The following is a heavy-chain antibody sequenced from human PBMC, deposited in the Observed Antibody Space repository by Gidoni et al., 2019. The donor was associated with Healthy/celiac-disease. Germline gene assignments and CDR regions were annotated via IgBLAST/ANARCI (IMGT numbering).Heavy chain of an antibody. D-gene: IGHD6-19*01. J-gene: IGHJ6*02. V-gene: IGHV3-11*01. CDR3: ARAEPLQQWLGFEDYGMDV. Sequence: QLVESGGGLVKPGGSLRLSCAASGFTFSDYYMRWIRQAPGKGLAWVSYIRSSGSTIYYADSVKGRFTISRDNAKNSLSLQMNSLRAEDTAVYYCARAEPLQQWLGFEDYGMDVWGQGTTVTVSS. CDR1: GFTFSDYY. CDR2: IRSSGSTI.